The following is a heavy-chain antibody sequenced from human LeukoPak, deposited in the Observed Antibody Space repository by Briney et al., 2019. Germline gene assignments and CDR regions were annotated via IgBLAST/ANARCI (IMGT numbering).Heavy chain of an antibody. J-gene: IGHJ4*02. CDR3: ARVLSSWPEFDY. V-gene: IGHV4-34*01. D-gene: IGHD6-13*01. Sequence: SETLSLTCAVYGASFSGYYWSWIRQPPGKGLEWIGEINHSGSTNYNPSLKSRVTISVDTSKNQFSLKLSSVTAADTAVYYCARVLSSWPEFDYWGQGTLVTVSS. CDR2: INHSGST. CDR1: GASFSGYY.